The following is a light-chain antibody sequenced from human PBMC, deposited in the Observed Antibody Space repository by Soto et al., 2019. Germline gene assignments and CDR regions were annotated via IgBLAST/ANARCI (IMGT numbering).Light chain of an antibody. CDR2: ETS. CDR1: QSVYTN. V-gene: IGKV3-15*01. J-gene: IGKJ4*01. Sequence: EIVMTQSPATLSVSPGERATLSCRASQSVYTNLAWSRQKPGQAPGLLIYETSTRAIGIPHRFSGSGSGTEFTLTISSLQSEDFAVYYCQQYNSWPLTFGGGTKVEIK. CDR3: QQYNSWPLT.